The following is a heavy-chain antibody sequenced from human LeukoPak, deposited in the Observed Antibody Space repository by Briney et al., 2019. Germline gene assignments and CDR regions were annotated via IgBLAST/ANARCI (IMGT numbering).Heavy chain of an antibody. CDR3: ARIAAAGPFDY. CDR2: IYGGGSGGST. V-gene: IGHV3-23*01. CDR1: GFTFSVYA. J-gene: IGHJ4*02. Sequence: GGSLRLSCATSGFTFSVYAMSWVRQAPGKGLEWVSVIYGGGSGGSTSYADSVKGRFTISRDNSKNTLYLQMNSLRAEDTAVYYCARIAAAGPFDYWGQGTLVTVSS. D-gene: IGHD6-13*01.